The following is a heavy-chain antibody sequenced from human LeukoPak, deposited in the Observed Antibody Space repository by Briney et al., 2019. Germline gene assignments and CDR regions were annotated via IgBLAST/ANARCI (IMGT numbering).Heavy chain of an antibody. J-gene: IGHJ4*02. D-gene: IGHD3-10*01. CDR2: IKQDGSEK. Sequence: GGSLRLSCAASGFTFSSYWMSWVRQAPGKGLEWVANIKQDGSEKYYVDSVKGRFTISRDNAKNSLYLQMNSLRAEDTAVYYCARGRTYYNGSGSYSVRFDYWGQGTLVTVSS. V-gene: IGHV3-7*01. CDR1: GFTFSSYW. CDR3: ARGRTYYNGSGSYSVRFDY.